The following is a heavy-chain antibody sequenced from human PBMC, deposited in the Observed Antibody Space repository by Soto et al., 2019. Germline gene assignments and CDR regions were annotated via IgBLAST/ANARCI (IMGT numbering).Heavy chain of an antibody. CDR1: GDTFTFYS. CDR2: INPILSMS. J-gene: IGHJ4*02. CDR3: ASSYGSGYRAFDY. D-gene: IGHD3-10*01. V-gene: IGHV1-69*02. Sequence: QVQLVQSGAEVKKPGSSVRVSCKASGDTFTFYSINWVRQAPGLGLEWMGRINPILSMSNYAQRVQGRVTMTADKSTSTAYMELRSLRSEDTAMYYCASSYGSGYRAFDYWGQGALVTVSS.